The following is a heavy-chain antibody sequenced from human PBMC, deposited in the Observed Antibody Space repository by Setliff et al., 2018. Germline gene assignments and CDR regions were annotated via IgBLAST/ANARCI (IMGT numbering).Heavy chain of an antibody. D-gene: IGHD2-2*01. V-gene: IGHV3-48*01. J-gene: IGHJ4*02. Sequence: PGGSLRLSCAASGFTFSCYSMNWVRQAPGKGLEWVSYISSSSSTIDYADSVKGRFTISRDNAKNSLYLQMNSLRAEDTAVSYCATTGWDILLVPAAPIYYWGQGTLVTVSS. CDR3: ATTGWDILLVPAAPIYY. CDR2: ISSSSSTI. CDR1: GFTFSCYS.